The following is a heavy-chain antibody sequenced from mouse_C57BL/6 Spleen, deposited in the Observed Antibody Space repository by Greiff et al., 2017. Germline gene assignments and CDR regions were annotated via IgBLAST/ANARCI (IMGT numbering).Heavy chain of an antibody. J-gene: IGHJ3*01. CDR1: GYTFTEYT. CDR2: FYPGSGSI. D-gene: IGHD1-1*01. CDR3: ARHEEGGNYYGSSFAY. V-gene: IGHV1-62-2*01. Sequence: VQLQESGAELVKPGASVKLSCKASGYTFTEYTIHWVKQRSGQGLEWIGWFYPGSGSIKYNEKFKDKDTLTAEKSSSTVYMELSRLTSEDSAVYFCARHEEGGNYYGSSFAYWGQGTLVTVSA.